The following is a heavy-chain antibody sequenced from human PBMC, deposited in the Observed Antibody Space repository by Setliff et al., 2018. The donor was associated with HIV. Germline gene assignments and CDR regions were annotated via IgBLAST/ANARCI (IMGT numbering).Heavy chain of an antibody. Sequence: SETLSLTCTVSGGSININNYYWGWIRQPPGKGLEWIGSLRPSGNTYYNPSLKSRVTISVDTSKNQSSLNLSSVTAADTAVYYCARHGAFYYYYYMDVWGKGTTVTVSS. J-gene: IGHJ6*03. CDR2: LRPSGNT. CDR3: ARHGAFYYYYYMDV. V-gene: IGHV4-39*01. CDR1: GGSININNYY.